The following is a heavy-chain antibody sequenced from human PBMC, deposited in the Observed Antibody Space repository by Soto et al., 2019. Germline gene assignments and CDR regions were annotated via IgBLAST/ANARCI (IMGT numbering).Heavy chain of an antibody. J-gene: IGHJ3*02. CDR1: GFTFSSYS. D-gene: IGHD3-9*01. CDR3: AREPILRYFDWLFYHDAFDI. Sequence: GGSLRLSCAASGFTFSSYSMNWVRQAPGKGLEWVSYISSSSSTIYYADSVKGRFTISRGNAKNSLYLQMNSLRAEDTAVYYCAREPILRYFDWLFYHDAFDIWGQGTMVTVSS. V-gene: IGHV3-48*01. CDR2: ISSSSSTI.